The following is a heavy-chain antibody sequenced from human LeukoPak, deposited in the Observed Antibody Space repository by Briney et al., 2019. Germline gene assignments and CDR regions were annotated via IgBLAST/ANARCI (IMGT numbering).Heavy chain of an antibody. J-gene: IGHJ4*02. Sequence: GGSLRLSCAASGFTFRSYAMSWVRQAPGKGLEWVSTVTGGGGTTYYADSVKGRLTISRDNAKNSLYLQMNNLRGDDTAVYYCARRYCSSTSCTLDYWGQGTQVTVSS. V-gene: IGHV3-23*01. D-gene: IGHD2-2*01. CDR3: ARRYCSSTSCTLDY. CDR1: GFTFRSYA. CDR2: VTGGGGTT.